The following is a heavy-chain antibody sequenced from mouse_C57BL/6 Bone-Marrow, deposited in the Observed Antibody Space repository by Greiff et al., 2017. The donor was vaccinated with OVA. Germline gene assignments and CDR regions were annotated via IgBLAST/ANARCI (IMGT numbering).Heavy chain of an antibody. D-gene: IGHD1-1*01. Sequence: VQLQQSGAELVKPGASVKLSCKASGYTFTSYWMHWVKQRPGRGLEWIGRIDPKSGGTKYNEKFKSKATLTVDKPSSTAYMQLSSLTSEDSAVYYCAKHYYGSRWYFDVWGTGTTVTVSS. CDR3: AKHYYGSRWYFDV. CDR1: GYTFTSYW. J-gene: IGHJ1*03. V-gene: IGHV1-72*01. CDR2: IDPKSGGT.